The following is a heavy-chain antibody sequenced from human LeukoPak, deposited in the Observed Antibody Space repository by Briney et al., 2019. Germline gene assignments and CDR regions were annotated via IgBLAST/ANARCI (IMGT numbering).Heavy chain of an antibody. D-gene: IGHD6-19*01. Sequence: PGGSLSLSCAASGCSISNYSLRWFRQAPGRGLEWVGCIYYSGSNNYNPSLKSRVTISVDTSKNHFSLKLSSVTAADTAVYYCARERLGYSSGWLIFDYWGQGTLVTVSS. V-gene: IGHV4-59*01. CDR3: ARERLGYSSGWLIFDY. J-gene: IGHJ4*02. CDR2: IYYSGSN. CDR1: GCSISNYS.